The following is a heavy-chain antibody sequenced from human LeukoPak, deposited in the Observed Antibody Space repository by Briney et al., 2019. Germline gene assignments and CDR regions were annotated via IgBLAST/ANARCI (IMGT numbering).Heavy chain of an antibody. CDR1: GFTFSSYG. Sequence: GGSLRLSCAASGFTFSSYGMHWVRQAPGKGLEWVAVISYDGSNKYYADSVKGRFTISRDNSKNTLYLQMNSLRAEDTAVYYCAKEALDGSGRYEGYWGQGTLVTVSS. V-gene: IGHV3-30*18. J-gene: IGHJ4*02. CDR3: AKEALDGSGRYEGY. CDR2: ISYDGSNK. D-gene: IGHD6-19*01.